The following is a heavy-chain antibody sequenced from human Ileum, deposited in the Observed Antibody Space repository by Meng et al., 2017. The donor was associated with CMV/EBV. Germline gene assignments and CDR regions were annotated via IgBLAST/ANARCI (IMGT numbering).Heavy chain of an antibody. J-gene: IGHJ4*02. Sequence: QVHPQQWGAGLLKPSEYLTLTCAVDGESFSHYYWNWIRQPPGKGLEWIGEIYRDGTTNYDPSLKSRVSISEDTSKNQFSLKLTSVTAADTAVYYCARSTKADCWEVLTYWGQGTLVTVSS. D-gene: IGHD2-21*02. V-gene: IGHV4-34*01. CDR1: GESFSHYY. CDR3: ARSTKADCWEVLTY. CDR2: IYRDGTT.